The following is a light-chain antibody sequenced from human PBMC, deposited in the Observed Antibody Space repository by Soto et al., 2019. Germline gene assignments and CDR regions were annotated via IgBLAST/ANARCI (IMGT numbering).Light chain of an antibody. CDR1: QNINIY. CDR3: QQRYSWPLT. Sequence: EIVLTQSPATLSLSPGGRATLSCRVSQNINIYLAWYQQKLGQAPRLLIYDSSIRATGIPARFSGSGSGTDFTLTTSSLEPEDFGVYYCQQRYSWPLTFGGGTKVEIK. J-gene: IGKJ4*01. V-gene: IGKV3-11*01. CDR2: DSS.